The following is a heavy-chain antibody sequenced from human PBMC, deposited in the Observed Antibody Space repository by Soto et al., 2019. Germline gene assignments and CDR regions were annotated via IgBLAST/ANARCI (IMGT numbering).Heavy chain of an antibody. J-gene: IGHJ4*02. D-gene: IGHD6-13*01. Sequence: QVQLVESGGGVVQPGRSLRLSCAASGFTFSSYAMHWVRQAPGKGLEWVAVISYDGSNKYYADSVKGRFTISRDNSKNTLYLQMNSLSAEDTAVYYCARDGSGSWYTFFDYWGQGTLVTVSS. CDR2: ISYDGSNK. CDR3: ARDGSGSWYTFFDY. CDR1: GFTFSSYA. V-gene: IGHV3-30-3*01.